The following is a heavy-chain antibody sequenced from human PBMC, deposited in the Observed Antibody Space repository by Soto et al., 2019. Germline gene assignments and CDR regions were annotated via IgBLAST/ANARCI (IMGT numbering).Heavy chain of an antibody. CDR1: GFDVTTNC. CDR2: VCTGGAT. Sequence: PGGSLRLSCVGSGFDVTTNCMRWVRQAPGKGLECVSIVCTGGATHYADSVKGRFTISRDSSKNTVRLQMNNVRAEDTAVYYCVRDKRTISGIFPGYWGQGTQVTVSS. V-gene: IGHV3-53*01. D-gene: IGHD1-1*01. CDR3: VRDKRTISGIFPGY. J-gene: IGHJ4*02.